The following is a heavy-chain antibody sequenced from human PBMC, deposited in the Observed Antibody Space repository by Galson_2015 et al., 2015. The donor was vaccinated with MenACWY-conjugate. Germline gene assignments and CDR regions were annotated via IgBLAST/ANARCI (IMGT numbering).Heavy chain of an antibody. V-gene: IGHV1-18*01. J-gene: IGHJ1*01. CDR1: GYTFRNYG. D-gene: IGHD2/OR15-2a*01. CDR3: ASHLLGNIGYD. CDR2: ISGKNGNA. Sequence: QSGAEVKKPGASVKVSCKASGYTFRNYGFTWVRQAPGQGLEWMGRISGKNGNAICAQKFQDRFIMTTDASTNTAYMELGSLRSDNTATYYGASHLLGNIGYDWGQGTLVTVSS.